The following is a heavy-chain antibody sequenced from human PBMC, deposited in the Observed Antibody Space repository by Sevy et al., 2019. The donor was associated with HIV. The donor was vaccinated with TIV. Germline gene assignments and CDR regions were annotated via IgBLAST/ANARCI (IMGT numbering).Heavy chain of an antibody. J-gene: IGHJ4*02. V-gene: IGHV1-24*01. CDR2: FDPEDGET. CDR3: ATDTLSHCRGGSCPCRY. CDR1: GYTLTELS. Sequence: ASVKVSCKVSGYTLTELSMHWVRQAPGKGLEWMGGFDPEDGETIYAQKFQGRVTMTEDTSTDTAYMELSSLRSEDTAVYYCATDTLSHCRGGSCPCRYWGQGTLVTVSS. D-gene: IGHD2-15*01.